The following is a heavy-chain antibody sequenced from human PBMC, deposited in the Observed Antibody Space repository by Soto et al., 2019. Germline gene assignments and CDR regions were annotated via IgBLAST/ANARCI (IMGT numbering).Heavy chain of an antibody. CDR1: GFTFSDYY. V-gene: IGHV3-11*01. CDR3: AKMSSENYYDPVFS. Sequence: QVQLVESGGGLVQTSGSLRIACVASGFTFSDYYMCWVRQAPGKGLEWVSYISSSGNTIYYADSVKGRFTISRDNAKNSVYLQMNSLRAEDTALYFCAKMSSENYYDPVFSWGQGTLVTVSS. J-gene: IGHJ4*02. D-gene: IGHD3-22*01. CDR2: ISSSGNTI.